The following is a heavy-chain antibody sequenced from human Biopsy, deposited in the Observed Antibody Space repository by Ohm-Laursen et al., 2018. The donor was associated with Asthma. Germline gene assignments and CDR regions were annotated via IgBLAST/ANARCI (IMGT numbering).Heavy chain of an antibody. CDR1: GGSISRFY. Sequence: TLSLPCSAYGGSISRFYWSWIRQSPEKGLEWMGDVYWTGSTNYNPSLKSRITMSVDTSKNRMFLELTSVNAADTAIYYCVRAVRNEQWLAPFDYWGQGKPVTVSS. CDR2: VYWTGST. CDR3: VRAVRNEQWLAPFDY. J-gene: IGHJ4*02. D-gene: IGHD6-19*01. V-gene: IGHV4-59*01.